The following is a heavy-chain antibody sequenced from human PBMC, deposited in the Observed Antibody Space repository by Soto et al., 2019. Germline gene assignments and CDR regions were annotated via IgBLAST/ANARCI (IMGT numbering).Heavy chain of an antibody. CDR2: IYPGDSDT. CDR3: ARNSGYSYGALSCEMVV. J-gene: IGHJ6*02. CDR1: GYSFTNYW. V-gene: IGHV5-51*01. Sequence: PGESLKISCRGSGYSFTNYWIGWVRQMPGKGLEWMGIIYPGDSDTRYSPSFQGQVTISVDKSISTAYLQWSSLKASDTAVYYCARNSGYSYGALSCEMVVWGQGTTVTVSS. D-gene: IGHD5-18*01.